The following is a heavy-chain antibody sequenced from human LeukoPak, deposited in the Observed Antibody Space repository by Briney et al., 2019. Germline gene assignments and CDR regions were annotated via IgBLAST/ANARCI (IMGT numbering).Heavy chain of an antibody. CDR2: IKQDGSEK. V-gene: IGHV3-7*01. CDR1: GFSFSSFW. J-gene: IGHJ5*02. CDR3: ARDSSEGFTMTVVDNCFDL. Sequence: GGSLRLSCAASGFSFSSFWMSWVRQAPGKGLEWVANIKQDGSEKYYVDSVKGRFIISRDNAKNSLFLQMNSLRAEDTGLYYCARDSSEGFTMTVVDNCFDLWGQGTLVTVSS. D-gene: IGHD3-22*01.